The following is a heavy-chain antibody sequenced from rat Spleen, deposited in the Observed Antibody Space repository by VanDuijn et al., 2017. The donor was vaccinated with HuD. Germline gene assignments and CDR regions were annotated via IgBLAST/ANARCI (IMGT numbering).Heavy chain of an antibody. J-gene: IGHJ4*01. CDR2: ITNSDGST. D-gene: IGHD1-10*01. V-gene: IGHV5-25*01. CDR1: GFTFSNYY. Sequence: EVQLMESGRGLVQPGRSLKFSCAASGFTFSNYYMAWVRQAPTKGLEWVASITNSDGSTYYRDSVKGRFTISRDNAKSTLYLQMNSLRSEDTATYYCARPDYNKYVMDAWGQGASVTVSS. CDR3: ARPDYNKYVMDA.